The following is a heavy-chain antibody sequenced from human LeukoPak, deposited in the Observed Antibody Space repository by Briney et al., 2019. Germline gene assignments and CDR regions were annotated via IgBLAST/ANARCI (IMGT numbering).Heavy chain of an antibody. D-gene: IGHD5-18*01. CDR1: GGPISGGSYY. J-gene: IGHJ3*02. V-gene: IGHV4-39*01. Sequence: PSETLSLTCSVSGGPISGGSYYWGWIRQPPGKGLEYIGSFSYSGSTYYNPSLKSRVTISVDTSKNQFSLKLSSVTAADTAVYYCARRGYSYGRNAFDIWGQGTMVTVSS. CDR2: FSYSGST. CDR3: ARRGYSYGRNAFDI.